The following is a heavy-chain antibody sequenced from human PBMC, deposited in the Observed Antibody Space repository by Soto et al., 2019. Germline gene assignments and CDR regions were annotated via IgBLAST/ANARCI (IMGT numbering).Heavy chain of an antibody. CDR3: ARLLGYCSGGSCYPTYYYYYGMDV. J-gene: IGHJ6*02. CDR2: IYYSGST. D-gene: IGHD2-15*01. CDR1: GGSISSSSYY. Sequence: SEPLSLTCTVSGGSISSSSYYWGWIRQPPGKGLEWIGSIYYSGSTYYNPSLKSRVTISVDTSKNQFSLKLSSVTAADTAVYYCARLLGYCSGGSCYPTYYYYYGMDVWGQGTTVTVS. V-gene: IGHV4-39*01.